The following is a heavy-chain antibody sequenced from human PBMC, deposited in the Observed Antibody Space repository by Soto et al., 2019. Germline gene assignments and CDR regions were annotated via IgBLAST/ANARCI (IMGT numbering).Heavy chain of an antibody. CDR3: AKIYGSTPGGYYGMDV. V-gene: IGHV3-30*18. CDR1: GFTFSSYG. CDR2: ISYDGSNK. J-gene: IGHJ6*02. Sequence: QVQLVESGGGVVQPGRSLRLSCAASGFTFSSYGMHWVRQTPGKGLEWVAVISYDGSNKYYADSVRGRFTISRDNSKNTLFLQMNSLRGEDTAVYYCAKIYGSTPGGYYGMDVWGQGTTVTVSS. D-gene: IGHD1-26*01.